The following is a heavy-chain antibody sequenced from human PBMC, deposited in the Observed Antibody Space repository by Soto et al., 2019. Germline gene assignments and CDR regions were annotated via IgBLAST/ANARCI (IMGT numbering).Heavy chain of an antibody. CDR2: IKQDGSEK. CDR3: ARECDFWSGYYEVNWFDP. D-gene: IGHD3-3*01. CDR1: GFTFSSYW. J-gene: IGHJ5*02. V-gene: IGHV3-7*03. Sequence: EVQLVESGGGLVQPGGSLRLSCAASGFTFSSYWMSWVRQAPGKGLEWVANIKQDGSEKYYVDSVKGRFTISRDNAKNSLYLQMNSLRAEDTAVYYCARECDFWSGYYEVNWFDPWGQGTLVTVSS.